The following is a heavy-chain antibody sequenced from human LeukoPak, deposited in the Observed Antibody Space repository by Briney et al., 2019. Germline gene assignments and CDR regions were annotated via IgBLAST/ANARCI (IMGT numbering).Heavy chain of an antibody. CDR1: GGSISSSSYY. CDR2: IYYSGST. Sequence: SETLSLTCTVSGGSISSSSYYWGWIRQPPGKGLEWIGSIYYSGSTYYSPSLKSRVTISVDTSKNQFSLKLNSVTAADTAVYYCARYIVATTQGSDAFDIWGQGTMVTVSS. V-gene: IGHV4-39*07. J-gene: IGHJ3*02. CDR3: ARYIVATTQGSDAFDI. D-gene: IGHD5-12*01.